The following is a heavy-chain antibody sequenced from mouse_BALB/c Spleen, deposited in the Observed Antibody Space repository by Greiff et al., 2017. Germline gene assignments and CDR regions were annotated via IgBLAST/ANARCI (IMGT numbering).Heavy chain of an antibody. Sequence: EVKLVESGGGLVQPGGSRKLSCAASGFTFSSFGMHWVRQAPEKGLEWVAYISSGSSTIYYADTVKGRFTISRDNPKNTLFLQMTSLRSEDTAMYYCARSYYDYDGYAMDYWGQGTSVTVSS. CDR1: GFTFSSFG. D-gene: IGHD2-4*01. CDR3: ARSYYDYDGYAMDY. V-gene: IGHV5-17*02. CDR2: ISSGSSTI. J-gene: IGHJ4*01.